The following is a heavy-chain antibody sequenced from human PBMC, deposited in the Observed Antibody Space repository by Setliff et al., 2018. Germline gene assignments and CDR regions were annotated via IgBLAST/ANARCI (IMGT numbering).Heavy chain of an antibody. Sequence: SETLSLTCTVSGGSISSMSYYWGWIRQPPGKGLEWIGSIYHSGSSYYNSSLRSRVTISVDTSKNVLSLRLTSVTAADTAVYYCAKEYVVISFVGNSHQHYGMDVWGPGTTVTVSS. CDR1: GGSISSMSYY. V-gene: IGHV4-39*07. CDR3: AKEYVVISFVGNSHQHYGMDV. CDR2: IYHSGSS. J-gene: IGHJ6*02. D-gene: IGHD2-21*01.